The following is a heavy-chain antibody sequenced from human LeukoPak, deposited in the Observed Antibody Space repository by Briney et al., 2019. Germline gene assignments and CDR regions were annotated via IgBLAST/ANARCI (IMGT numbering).Heavy chain of an antibody. Sequence: RASVKVSCKASGYTFTSYDINWVRQATGQGLEWMGWMNPNSGNTGYAQKFQGRVTMTRNTSISTAYMELSSLRSEDTAVYYCAREVRRRSVIQLWTYYCYGMDVWGQGTTVTVSS. CDR1: GYTFTSYD. CDR2: MNPNSGNT. J-gene: IGHJ6*02. V-gene: IGHV1-8*01. CDR3: AREVRRRSVIQLWTYYCYGMDV. D-gene: IGHD5-18*01.